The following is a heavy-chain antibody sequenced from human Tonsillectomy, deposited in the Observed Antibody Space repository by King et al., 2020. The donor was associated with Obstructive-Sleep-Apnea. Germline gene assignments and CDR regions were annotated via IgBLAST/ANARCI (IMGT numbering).Heavy chain of an antibody. CDR3: TTESYFSSTSCQLLARQAYYYYYGMDV. J-gene: IGHJ6*02. V-gene: IGHV3-15*01. CDR2: IKSKTDGGTT. D-gene: IGHD2-2*01. Sequence: VQLVESGGGLVKPGGSLRLSCAASGFTFSNAWMSWVRQAPGKGLEWVGRIKSKTDGGTTDYAAPVKGRFTISRDDSKNTLYLQMNSLKTEDTAVYYCTTESYFSSTSCQLLARQAYYYYYGMDVWGQGTTVTVSS. CDR1: GFTFSNAW.